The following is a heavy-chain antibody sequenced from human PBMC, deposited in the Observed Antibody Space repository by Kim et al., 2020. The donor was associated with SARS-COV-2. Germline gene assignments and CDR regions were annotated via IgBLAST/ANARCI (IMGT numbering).Heavy chain of an antibody. D-gene: IGHD3-22*01. V-gene: IGHV3-21*01. CDR2: ISSSSSYI. J-gene: IGHJ4*02. Sequence: GGSLRLSCAASGFTFSSYSMNWVRQAPGKGLEWVSSISSSSSYIYYADSVKGRFTISRDNAKNSLYLQMNSLRAEDTAVYYCARDLRWISNYYDTDYWGQGTLVTVSS. CDR3: ARDLRWISNYYDTDY. CDR1: GFTFSSYS.